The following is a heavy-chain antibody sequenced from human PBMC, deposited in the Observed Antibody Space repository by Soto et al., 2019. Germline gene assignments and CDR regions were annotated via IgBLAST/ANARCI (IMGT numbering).Heavy chain of an antibody. Sequence: QVQLVESGGGVVQPGRSLRLSCAASGFTFSSYAMHWVRQAPGKGLEWVAVISYDGRNKYYADSVKGRFTISRDNSKNTLYLQMTSLRAEDTAVYYCARDMGYCSSTSCYDHYGMDVWGQGTTVTVSS. CDR3: ARDMGYCSSTSCYDHYGMDV. CDR1: GFTFSSYA. D-gene: IGHD2-2*01. CDR2: ISYDGRNK. J-gene: IGHJ6*02. V-gene: IGHV3-30-3*01.